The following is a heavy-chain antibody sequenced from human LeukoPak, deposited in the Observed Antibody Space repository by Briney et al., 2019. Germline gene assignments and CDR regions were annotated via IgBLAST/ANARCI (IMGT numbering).Heavy chain of an antibody. D-gene: IGHD2-15*01. CDR2: INPNSGGT. CDR1: GYTFTGYY. J-gene: IGHJ4*02. Sequence: ASVKVSCKASGYTFTGYYMHWVRQAPGQGLEWMGWINPNSGGTNYAQKFQGRVTMTRDTSISTAYMELSRLRSDDTAVYYCARGPPVAATPVSYFDYWGQGTLVTVSS. CDR3: ARGPPVAATPVSYFDY. V-gene: IGHV1-2*02.